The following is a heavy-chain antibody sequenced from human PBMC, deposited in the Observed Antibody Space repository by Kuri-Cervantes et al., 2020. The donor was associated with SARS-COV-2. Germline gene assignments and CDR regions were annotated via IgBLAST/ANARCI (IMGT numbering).Heavy chain of an antibody. V-gene: IGHV3-7*04. Sequence: GGSLRLSCAASGFTVSSYWMSWVRQAPGKGLEWVANIKQDGSEKYYVDSVKGRFTISRDNAKNSLYLQMNSLRAEDTAVYYCARAVLGVVAYFDYWGQGTLVTVSS. J-gene: IGHJ4*02. CDR3: ARAVLGVVAYFDY. CDR1: GFTVSSYW. CDR2: IKQDGSEK. D-gene: IGHD3-3*01.